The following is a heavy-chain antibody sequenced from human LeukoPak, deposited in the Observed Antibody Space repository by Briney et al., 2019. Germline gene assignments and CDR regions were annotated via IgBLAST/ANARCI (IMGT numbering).Heavy chain of an antibody. CDR3: AAVQVGANYYFDY. V-gene: IGHV1-58*02. CDR1: GFTFTSSA. Sequence: SVKVSCKASGFTFTSSAMQWVRQARGQRLEWIGWIVVGSGNTNYAQKFQERVTITRDMSTSRAYMELSSLRSEDTAVYYCAAVQVGANYYFDYWGRGTLVTVSS. CDR2: IVVGSGNT. D-gene: IGHD1-26*01. J-gene: IGHJ4*02.